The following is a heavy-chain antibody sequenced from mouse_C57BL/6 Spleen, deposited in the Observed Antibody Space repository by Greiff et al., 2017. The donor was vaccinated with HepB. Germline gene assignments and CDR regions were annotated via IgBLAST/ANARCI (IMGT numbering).Heavy chain of an antibody. CDR2: INPNNGGT. D-gene: IGHD1-1*02. J-gene: IGHJ1*03. CDR3: ARRWEWYFDV. Sequence: EVHLVESGPELVKPGASVKIPCKASGYTFTDYNMDWVKQSHGKSLEWIGDINPNNGGTIYNQKFKGKATLTVDKSSSTAYMELRSLTSEDTAVYYCARRWEWYFDVWGTGTTVTVSS. V-gene: IGHV1-18*01. CDR1: GYTFTDYN.